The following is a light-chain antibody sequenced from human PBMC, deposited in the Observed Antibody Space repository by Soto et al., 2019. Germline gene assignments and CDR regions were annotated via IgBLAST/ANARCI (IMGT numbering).Light chain of an antibody. CDR3: QKYNSAPLT. CDR2: ATS. J-gene: IGKJ4*01. Sequence: DVQMTQSPSSLSAFVGARVTITCRASQGIAPYLAWFQQKPGKVSKLLIYATSTLQSGVPSRFSVSGSGTDFTLTINSLQPEDVGTYYCQKYNSAPLTFGGGTKVEIK. CDR1: QGIAPY. V-gene: IGKV1-27*01.